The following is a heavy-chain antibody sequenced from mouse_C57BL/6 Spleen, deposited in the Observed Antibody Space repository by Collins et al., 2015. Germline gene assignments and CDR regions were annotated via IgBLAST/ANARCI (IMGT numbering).Heavy chain of an antibody. CDR1: GFTFSSYA. CDR2: ISSGGDYI. D-gene: IGHD2-2*01. Sequence: DVKLVESGEGLVKPGGSLKLSCAASGFTFSSYAMSWVRQTPEKRLEWVAYISSGGDYIYYADTVKGRFAISRDNARNTLYLQMSSLKSEDTAMYYCTRGKAYGYDDAMDYWGQGTSVTVSS. J-gene: IGHJ4*01. CDR3: TRGKAYGYDDAMDY. V-gene: IGHV5-9-1*02.